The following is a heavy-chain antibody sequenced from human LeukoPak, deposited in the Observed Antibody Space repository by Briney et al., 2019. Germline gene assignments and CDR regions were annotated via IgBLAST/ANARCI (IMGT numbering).Heavy chain of an antibody. CDR1: GFTFDDYA. J-gene: IGHJ3*02. Sequence: GRSLRLSCAASGFTFDDYAMHWVRQAPGKGLEWVSGISWNSGSIGYADSVKGRFTISRDNAKNSLYLQMNSLRAEDTALYYCTKDQYSSGWYRGVGAFDIWGQGTMVTVSS. CDR3: TKDQYSSGWYRGVGAFDI. V-gene: IGHV3-9*01. D-gene: IGHD6-19*01. CDR2: ISWNSGSI.